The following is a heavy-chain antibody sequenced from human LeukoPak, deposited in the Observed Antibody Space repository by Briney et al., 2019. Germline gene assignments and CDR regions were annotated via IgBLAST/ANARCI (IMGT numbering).Heavy chain of an antibody. J-gene: IGHJ3*02. V-gene: IGHV3-66*04. CDR1: GFTVSSNY. CDR2: IYSDGST. D-gene: IGHD3-16*01. Sequence: GGSLRLSCAASGFTVSSNYMSWVRQAPGKRPEWVSIIYSDGSTYYADSVKGRFTISRDNSKNTLYLQMNSLRAEDTALYYCATQGGPVGAFDIWGQGTMVTVSS. CDR3: ATQGGPVGAFDI.